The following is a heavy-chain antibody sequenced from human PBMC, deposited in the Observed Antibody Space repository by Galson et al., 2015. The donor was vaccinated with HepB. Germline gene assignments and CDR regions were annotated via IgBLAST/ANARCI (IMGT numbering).Heavy chain of an antibody. D-gene: IGHD2-15*01. CDR1: GGSISSSSYY. Sequence: SETLSLTCTVSGGSISSSSYYWGWIRQPPGKGLEWIGSIYYSGSTYYNPSLKSRVTISVDTSKNQFSLKLSSVTAADTAVYYCARDHSGGMDVWGQGTTVTVSS. CDR2: IYYSGST. J-gene: IGHJ6*02. V-gene: IGHV4-39*02. CDR3: ARDHSGGMDV.